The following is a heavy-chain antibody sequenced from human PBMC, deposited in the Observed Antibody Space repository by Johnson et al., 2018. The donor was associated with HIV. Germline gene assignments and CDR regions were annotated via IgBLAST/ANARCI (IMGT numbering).Heavy chain of an antibody. Sequence: EVQLVESGGGLVQPGGSLRLSCAASGFTFSSYWMSWVRQAPGKGLEWVANIKQDGSEKYYADSVKGRFTISRDNSKNTLYLQMNSLRAEDTAVYYCASYCSGGSCYRRSPSDAFDIWGQGTMVTVSS. CDR1: GFTFSSYW. CDR3: ASYCSGGSCYRRSPSDAFDI. D-gene: IGHD2-15*01. J-gene: IGHJ3*02. V-gene: IGHV3-7*01. CDR2: IKQDGSEK.